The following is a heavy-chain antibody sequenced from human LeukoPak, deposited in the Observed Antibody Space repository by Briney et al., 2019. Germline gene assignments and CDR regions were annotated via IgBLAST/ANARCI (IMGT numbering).Heavy chain of an antibody. V-gene: IGHV3-30*18. Sequence: GKSLRLSCAASGFTFSTYGMHWVRQAPGNGLEWVAVISYDGSTKYYTDSVKGRFTISRDNSRNTLYLQMSSLRAEDTAVYYCAKVITRFGFYYYYGMDVWGQGTTVAVSS. CDR1: GFTFSTYG. CDR2: ISYDGSTK. D-gene: IGHD1-14*01. CDR3: AKVITRFGFYYYYGMDV. J-gene: IGHJ6*02.